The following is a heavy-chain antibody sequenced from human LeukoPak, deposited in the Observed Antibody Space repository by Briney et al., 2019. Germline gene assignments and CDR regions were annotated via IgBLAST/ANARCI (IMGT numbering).Heavy chain of an antibody. D-gene: IGHD2-21*01. CDR2: IYHSGST. CDR3: ARGNSDRFPPYMDY. V-gene: IGHV4-38-2*02. J-gene: IGHJ4*02. Sequence: PSETLSLTCTVSGYSISSGNYWGWIRQSPGKGLKWIGTIYHSGSTYYNPSLKSRVTISVDTSKNQISLRLSSVTAADTAIYYCARGNSDRFPPYMDYWGQGILVTVSS. CDR1: GYSISSGNY.